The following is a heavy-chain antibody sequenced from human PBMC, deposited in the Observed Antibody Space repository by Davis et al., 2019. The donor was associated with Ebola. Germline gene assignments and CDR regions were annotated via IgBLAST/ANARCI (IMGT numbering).Heavy chain of an antibody. J-gene: IGHJ4*02. V-gene: IGHV3-9*01. CDR3: AQQLGDYGGNALRY. D-gene: IGHD4-23*01. CDR1: GFTFNSFS. Sequence: SLKISCAASGFTFNSFSMDSVRQAPGKGLEWVSGISWNSGSIGYADSVKGRFTISRDDAKKSLYLQMDSLRAEDTAVYYCAQQLGDYGGNALRYWGQGTLVTVSS. CDR2: ISWNSGSI.